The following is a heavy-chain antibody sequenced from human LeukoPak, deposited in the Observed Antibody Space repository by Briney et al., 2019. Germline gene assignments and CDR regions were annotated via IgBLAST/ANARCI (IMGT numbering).Heavy chain of an antibody. Sequence: SETLSLTCTVSGHSISSGYFWGWIRQPPGKGLEWIGSIYHSGSTHYNPSLKSRVTISIITSKNQFSLKLRSVTATDTALYYCAGRIAVTGSFDYWGQGTLVTVSS. CDR3: AGRIAVTGSFDY. V-gene: IGHV4-38-2*02. CDR1: GHSISSGYF. J-gene: IGHJ4*02. D-gene: IGHD6-19*01. CDR2: IYHSGST.